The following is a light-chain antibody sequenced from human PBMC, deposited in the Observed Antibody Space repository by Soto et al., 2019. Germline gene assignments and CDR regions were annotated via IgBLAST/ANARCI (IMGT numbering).Light chain of an antibody. CDR2: GAS. V-gene: IGKV3-20*01. J-gene: IGKJ1*01. Sequence: EIVLTQSPGTLSLSPGERATLSCRASQSVANNYVCWYQQRHGQAPRLLIFGASLRATGIPDWFSGSGSGTDFTLTISRLEAEDFAVYYWQQYGNSPQTFGQGTKVEIK. CDR3: QQYGNSPQT. CDR1: QSVANNY.